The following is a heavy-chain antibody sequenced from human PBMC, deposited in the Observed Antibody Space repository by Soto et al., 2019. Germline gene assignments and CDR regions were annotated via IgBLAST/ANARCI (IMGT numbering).Heavy chain of an antibody. CDR1: GVSIPGHD. Sequence: SETLSLTCTVSGVSIPGHDWTWIRQPPGKGLEWIGNVHYSGITNYSPSLKSRVIISVDTSENQSSLKLRSVTPADTAVYYCTRGGAGHQFDSLGRGTLVPVCS. CDR2: VHYSGIT. J-gene: IGHJ4*02. D-gene: IGHD6-13*01. V-gene: IGHV4-59*11. CDR3: TRGGAGHQFDS.